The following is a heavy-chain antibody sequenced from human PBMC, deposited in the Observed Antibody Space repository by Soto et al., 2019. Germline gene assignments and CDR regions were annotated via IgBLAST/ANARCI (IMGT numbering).Heavy chain of an antibody. Sequence: SETLSLTCNVSGGSISNYYWNWIRQPPGKRLEWIGYISDSGSTYYNPSLKSRVTISVDTSKNQFSLKLSSVTAADTAVYYCARRIRYSSGWYDYWGQGTLVTVSS. CDR3: ARRIRYSSGWYDY. J-gene: IGHJ4*02. D-gene: IGHD6-19*01. CDR1: GGSISNYY. CDR2: ISDSGST. V-gene: IGHV4-59*08.